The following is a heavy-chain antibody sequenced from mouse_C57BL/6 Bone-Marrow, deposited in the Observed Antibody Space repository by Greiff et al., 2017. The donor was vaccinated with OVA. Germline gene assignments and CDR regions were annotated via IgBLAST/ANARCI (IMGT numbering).Heavy chain of an antibody. CDR3: ARRDGNYGYWYFDV. CDR2: IYPGDGDT. D-gene: IGHD2-1*01. J-gene: IGHJ1*03. CDR1: GYAFSSSW. V-gene: IGHV1-82*01. Sequence: QVQLQQSGPELVKPGASVKISCKASGYAFSSSWMNWVKQRPGKGLEWIGRIYPGDGDTNYNGKFKGKATLTADKSSSTAYMQLSSLTSEDSAVYFSARRDGNYGYWYFDVWAQGPRSPSPQ.